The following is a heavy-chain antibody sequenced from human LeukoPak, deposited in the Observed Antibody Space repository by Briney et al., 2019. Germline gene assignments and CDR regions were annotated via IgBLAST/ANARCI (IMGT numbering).Heavy chain of an antibody. D-gene: IGHD2-15*01. V-gene: IGHV1-46*01. CDR3: ARGPGGGGLLDY. J-gene: IGHJ4*02. CDR2: INPSGGST. Sequence: ASVKVSCKASDYTFTSYGINWVRQAPGQGLEWMGIINPSGGSTSYAQKFQGRVTMTRDMSTSTVYMELSSLRSEDTAVYYCARGPGGGGLLDYWGQGTLVTVSS. CDR1: DYTFTSYG.